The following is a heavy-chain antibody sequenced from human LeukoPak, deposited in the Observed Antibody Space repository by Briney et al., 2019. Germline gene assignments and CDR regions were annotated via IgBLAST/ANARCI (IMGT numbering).Heavy chain of an antibody. CDR1: GYTFINYD. V-gene: IGHV1-8*01. Sequence: GASVKVSCKASGYTFINYDINWVRQATGQGLEWMGWVNPNSGNTGYAQQFQGRVTMTRDTSITTAYLELSSLRSEDTAVYYCARIGSLDDYGDYNIYYYGMDVWGQGTTVTVSS. CDR3: ARIGSLDDYGDYNIYYYGMDV. D-gene: IGHD4-17*01. J-gene: IGHJ6*02. CDR2: VNPNSGNT.